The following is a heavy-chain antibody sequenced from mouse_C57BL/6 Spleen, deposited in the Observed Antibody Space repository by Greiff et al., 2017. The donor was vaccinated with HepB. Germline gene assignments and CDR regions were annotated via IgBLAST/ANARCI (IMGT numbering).Heavy chain of an antibody. CDR1: GYAFSSSW. CDR2: IYPGDGDT. D-gene: IGHD2-3*01. J-gene: IGHJ2*01. V-gene: IGHV1-82*01. Sequence: VQLQQSGPELVKPGASVKISCKASGYAFSSSWMNWVKQRPGKGLEWIGRIYPGDGDTNYNGKFKGKATLTADKSSSTAYMQLSSLTSEDSAVYFCASGDGFDYWGQGTTLTVSS. CDR3: ASGDGFDY.